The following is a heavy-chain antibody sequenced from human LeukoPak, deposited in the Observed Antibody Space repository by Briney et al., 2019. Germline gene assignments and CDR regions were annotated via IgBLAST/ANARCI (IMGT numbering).Heavy chain of an antibody. D-gene: IGHD3-22*01. CDR2: IYYSGST. CDR3: ARTLGTGNKWLRYYFDY. J-gene: IGHJ4*02. Sequence: SETLSLTCTVSGGSISSSSYYWGWIRQPPGKGLEWIGSIYYSGSTYYNPSLKSRVTISVDTSKNQFSLKLSSVTAADTAVYYCARTLGTGNKWLRYYFDYWGQGTLVTVSS. CDR1: GGSISSSSYY. V-gene: IGHV4-39*07.